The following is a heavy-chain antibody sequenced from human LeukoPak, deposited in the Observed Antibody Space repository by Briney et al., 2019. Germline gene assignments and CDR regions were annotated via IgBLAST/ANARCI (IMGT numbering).Heavy chain of an antibody. CDR3: ATSGNYYLKY. V-gene: IGHV3-23*01. CDR2: ISGSGGGT. J-gene: IGHJ4*02. CDR1: GFTFDDYG. D-gene: IGHD1-26*01. Sequence: PGGSLRLSCAASGFTFDDYGMSWVRQAPGKGLEWVSAISGSGGGTYYADSVKGRFTISRDNAKNALSLQMNSLRDEDTAEYYCATSGNYYLKYWGQGTLVTVSS.